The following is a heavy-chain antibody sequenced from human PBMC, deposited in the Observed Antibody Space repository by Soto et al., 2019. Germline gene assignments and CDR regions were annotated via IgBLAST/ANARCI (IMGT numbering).Heavy chain of an antibody. D-gene: IGHD3-9*01. CDR1: GFTFSSYA. CDR3: AKDRRGVLRYFDWPSPIDY. V-gene: IGHV3-23*01. Sequence: GGSLRLSCAASGFTFSSYAMSWVRQAPGKGLEWVSAISGSGGSTYYADSVKGRFTISRDNSKNTLYLQMNSLRAEDTAVYYCAKDRRGVLRYFDWPSPIDYWGQGTLVTVSS. CDR2: ISGSGGST. J-gene: IGHJ4*02.